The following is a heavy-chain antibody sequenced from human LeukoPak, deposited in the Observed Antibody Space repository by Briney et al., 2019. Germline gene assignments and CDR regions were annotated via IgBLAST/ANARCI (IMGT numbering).Heavy chain of an antibody. CDR2: INPSGGST. Sequence: GASVKVSCKSSGYTFTNYYIHWVRQAPGQGLEWMGIINPSGGSTTYAQGFQDRVTMTRDTSTSTVYMELSSLRSEDTAVYYCARDSNRSEFDYWGQGTLVTVSS. V-gene: IGHV1-46*01. D-gene: IGHD4-11*01. CDR3: ARDSNRSEFDY. CDR1: GYTFTNYY. J-gene: IGHJ4*02.